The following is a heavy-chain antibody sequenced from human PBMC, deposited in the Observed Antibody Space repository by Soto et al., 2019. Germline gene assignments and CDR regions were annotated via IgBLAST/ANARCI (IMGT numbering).Heavy chain of an antibody. CDR2: ISNTGST. J-gene: IGHJ4*02. CDR3: SRGPLYYANTIGYYYRGPFYY. CDR1: GGSVSSGTYD. D-gene: IGHD3-22*01. Sequence: SETLSLTCTVSGGSVSSGTYDWNWIRQSPGKGLERIGYISNTGSTDHNPSFESRVTISVDTSKNQFSLTLRSVTAADTAVYFCSRGPLYYANTIGYYYRGPFYYWGQGSLVTVSS. V-gene: IGHV4-61*01.